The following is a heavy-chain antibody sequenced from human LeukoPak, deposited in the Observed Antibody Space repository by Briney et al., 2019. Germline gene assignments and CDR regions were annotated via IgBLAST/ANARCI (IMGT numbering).Heavy chain of an antibody. Sequence: SETLSLTCTVSGGSISSGGYYWSWIRQHPGKGLEWIGYIYYSGCTYYNPSLKSRISISIDRSKDQFSLNLISVAAADTAIYFCASQGGLRNDFWGQGTLVTVSS. D-gene: IGHD2-15*01. CDR2: IYYSGCT. V-gene: IGHV4-31*03. J-gene: IGHJ4*02. CDR1: GGSISSGGYY. CDR3: ASQGGLRNDF.